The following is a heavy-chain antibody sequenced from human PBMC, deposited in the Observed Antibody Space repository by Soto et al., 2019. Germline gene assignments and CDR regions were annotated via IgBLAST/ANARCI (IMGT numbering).Heavy chain of an antibody. CDR3: ARDRSGWYGLMY. J-gene: IGHJ4*02. V-gene: IGHV3-30-3*01. CDR2: ISYDGSNK. Sequence: PGGSLRLSCAASGFTFSSYAMHWVRQAPGKGLEWVAVISYDGSNKYYADSVKGRFTISRDNSKNTLYLQMNSLRAEDTAVYYCARDRSGWYGLMYWGQGTLVTVSS. CDR1: GFTFSSYA. D-gene: IGHD6-19*01.